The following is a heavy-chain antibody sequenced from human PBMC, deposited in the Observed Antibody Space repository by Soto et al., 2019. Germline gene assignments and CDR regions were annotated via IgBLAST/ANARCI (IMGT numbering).Heavy chain of an antibody. Sequence: EVQLLESGGGLVQPGGSLRLSCAASGFTFSSYAMSWVRQAPGKGLEWVSAISGSGGSTYYADSVKGRFTISRDNSXNXXYLQMTSLRAEDTAVYYCAKGGRDGFPRPYYGMDVWGQGTTVTVSS. CDR2: ISGSGGST. D-gene: IGHD2-15*01. CDR3: AKGGRDGFPRPYYGMDV. CDR1: GFTFSSYA. V-gene: IGHV3-23*01. J-gene: IGHJ6*02.